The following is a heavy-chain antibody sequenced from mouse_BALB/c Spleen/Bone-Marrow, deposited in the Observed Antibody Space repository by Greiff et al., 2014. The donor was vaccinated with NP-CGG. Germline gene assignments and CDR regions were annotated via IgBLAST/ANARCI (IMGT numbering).Heavy chain of an antibody. CDR2: ISNGGTYT. D-gene: IGHD1-1*02. J-gene: IGHJ4*01. V-gene: IGHV5-4*02. CDR3: ARSGERYGAMDY. Sequence: EVQLVESGGGLVKSGGSLKLSCAASGFTFSDFYMFWFRQTPEKRLEWVATISNGGTYTYYPDSVKGRFTISRDNAKNNLYLQMSSLKSEDTAMYYCARSGERYGAMDYWGQGTSVTVTS. CDR1: GFTFSDFY.